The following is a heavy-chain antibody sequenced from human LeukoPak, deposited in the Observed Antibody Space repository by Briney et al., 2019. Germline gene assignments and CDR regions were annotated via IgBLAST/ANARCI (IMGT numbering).Heavy chain of an antibody. Sequence: ASVKVSCKASGYTFTGYYMHWVRQAPGQGLEWMGWINPNSGGTNYAQKFQGRVTMTRDTSISTAYMELSRLRSDDTAVYYCARPSYGDYDPCDYWGQGTLVTVSS. CDR2: INPNSGGT. D-gene: IGHD4-17*01. J-gene: IGHJ4*02. CDR1: GYTFTGYY. V-gene: IGHV1-2*02. CDR3: ARPSYGDYDPCDY.